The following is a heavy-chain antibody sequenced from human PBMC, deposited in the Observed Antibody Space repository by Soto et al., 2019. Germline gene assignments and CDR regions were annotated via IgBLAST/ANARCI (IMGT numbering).Heavy chain of an antibody. J-gene: IGHJ4*02. CDR2: IFPRDSDT. Sequence: GESLKISCKGSGYTFTSYWIGWVRQVPGKGLEWMGIIFPRDSDTRYNPSFQGQVTISADRSINTAYLQWSSLKASDTAIYYCLRGHTSGCSTNPYYFDYWGQGKLVTVSS. V-gene: IGHV5-51*01. D-gene: IGHD6-19*01. CDR1: GYTFTSYW. CDR3: LRGHTSGCSTNPYYFDY.